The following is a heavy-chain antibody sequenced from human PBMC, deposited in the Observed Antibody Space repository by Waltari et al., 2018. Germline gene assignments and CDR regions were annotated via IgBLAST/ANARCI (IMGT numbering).Heavy chain of an antibody. J-gene: IGHJ6*03. D-gene: IGHD2-15*01. CDR2: INHSGST. CDR3: ATKGYCSGGSCYSRYYYYMDV. V-gene: IGHV4-34*01. Sequence: QVQLQQWGAGLLKPSETLSLTCAVYGGSFSGYYWSWIRQPPGKGLEWIGEINHSGSTNYTPSLKSRVTISVDTSKNQFSLKLSSVTAADTAVYYCATKGYCSGGSCYSRYYYYMDVWGKGTTVTISS. CDR1: GGSFSGYY.